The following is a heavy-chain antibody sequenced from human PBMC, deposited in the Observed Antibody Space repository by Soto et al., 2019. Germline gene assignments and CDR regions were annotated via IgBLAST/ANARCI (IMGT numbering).Heavy chain of an antibody. D-gene: IGHD2-2*01. CDR1: RFTFSSYW. CDR3: ARDRGYCSSTSCYDAFDI. CDR2: IKQDGSEK. Sequence: GESLKISCAASRFTFSSYWMSWVRQAPGKGLEWVANIKQDGSEKYYVDSVKGRFTISRDNAKNSLYLQMNSLRAEDTAVYYCARDRGYCSSTSCYDAFDIWGQGTMVTVSS. J-gene: IGHJ3*02. V-gene: IGHV3-7*05.